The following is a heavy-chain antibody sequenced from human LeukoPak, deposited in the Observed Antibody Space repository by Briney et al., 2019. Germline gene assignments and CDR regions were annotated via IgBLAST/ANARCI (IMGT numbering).Heavy chain of an antibody. D-gene: IGHD3-9*01. Sequence: SETVSLTCTVSGGSISSYYWSWIRQPPGKGLEWIGYIYYSGSTNYNPSLKSRVTISVDTSKNQFSLKLSSVTAADTAVYYCARDSPVLRYFDWLAPLGAFDIWGQGTMVTVSS. CDR1: GGSISSYY. CDR2: IYYSGST. J-gene: IGHJ3*02. CDR3: ARDSPVLRYFDWLAPLGAFDI. V-gene: IGHV4-59*01.